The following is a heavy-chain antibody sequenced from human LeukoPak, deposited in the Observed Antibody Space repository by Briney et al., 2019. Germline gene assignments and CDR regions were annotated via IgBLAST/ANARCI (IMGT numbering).Heavy chain of an antibody. CDR3: AREEYGGNNFDY. V-gene: IGHV3-11*01. D-gene: IGHD4-23*01. Sequence: PGGSLRLSCASPGSTLSDYYVNWIRRAPGKGLEWVSQISNTGYSKYYADSVKGRFTISRDNVKDSVSLQMNSLRVAYSGMYYCAREEYGGNNFDYWGQGILVTVSS. J-gene: IGHJ4*02. CDR1: GSTLSDYY. CDR2: ISNTGYSK.